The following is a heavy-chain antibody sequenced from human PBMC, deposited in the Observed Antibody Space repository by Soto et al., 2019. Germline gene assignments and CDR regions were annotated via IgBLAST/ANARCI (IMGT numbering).Heavy chain of an antibody. D-gene: IGHD3-16*02. CDR1: GLTFSSYA. Sequence: GGSLRLSCAASGLTFSSYAMSWVRQAPGKGLEWVSAISGSGGSTYYADSVKGRFTISRDNSKNTLYLQMNSLRAEDTAVYYCARVSQPWIKLSNFDYWGQGTLVTVSS. J-gene: IGHJ4*02. V-gene: IGHV3-23*01. CDR3: ARVSQPWIKLSNFDY. CDR2: ISGSGGST.